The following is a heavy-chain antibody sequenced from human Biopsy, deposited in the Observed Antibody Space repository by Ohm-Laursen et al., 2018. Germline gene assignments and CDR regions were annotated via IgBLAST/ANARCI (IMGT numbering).Heavy chain of an antibody. V-gene: IGHV4-61*01. D-gene: IGHD5-18*01. CDR1: GASVSSGSYD. J-gene: IGHJ3*01. CDR2: FYNDVST. CDR3: ARGYAGLYEAFDF. Sequence: GTLSLTCTVSGASVSSGSYDWSWIRQPPGKGLEWFGNFYNDVSTKYNPSLRSRVTISADKSTNQFSLKLRSVTAADTAVYYCARGYAGLYEAFDFWGQGTVVTVAS.